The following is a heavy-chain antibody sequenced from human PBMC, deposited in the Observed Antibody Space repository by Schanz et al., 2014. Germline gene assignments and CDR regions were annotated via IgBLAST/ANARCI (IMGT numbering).Heavy chain of an antibody. CDR2: LSGDGGTT. J-gene: IGHJ4*02. CDR1: GFSFSSYT. V-gene: IGHV3-23*01. Sequence: EVQLLESGGGLVQPGESLRLSCAASGFSFSSYTMSWVRQAPGKGLQWVSSLSGDGGTTHYADSVKGRFTISRDNSKNTLFLEMNSLRVEDTAVYYCARDGDFDYWGQGTLVTVSS. CDR3: ARDGDFDY.